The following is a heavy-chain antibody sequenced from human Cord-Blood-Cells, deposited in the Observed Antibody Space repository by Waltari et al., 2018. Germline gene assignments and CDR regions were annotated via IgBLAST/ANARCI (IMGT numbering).Heavy chain of an antibody. CDR1: GFTFSSYG. CDR3: AKEPTGYSSSWSFDY. CDR2: ISYDGSSK. D-gene: IGHD6-13*01. J-gene: IGHJ4*02. V-gene: IGHV3-30*18. Sequence: QVQLVESGGGVVQRGRSLRLSCAASGFTFSSYGMHWVRQAPGKGLEWVAVISYDGSSKYYAESVKGRFTISRDNSKNTLYLQMNSLRAEDTAVYYCAKEPTGYSSSWSFDYWGQGTLVTVSS.